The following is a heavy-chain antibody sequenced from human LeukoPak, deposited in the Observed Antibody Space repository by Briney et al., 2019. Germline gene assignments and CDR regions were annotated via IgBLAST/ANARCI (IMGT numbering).Heavy chain of an antibody. V-gene: IGHV3-11*01. Sequence: GGSLRLSCAASGFTFSVYYMSWIRQAPGKGLEWVSYISSSGSTIYYADSVKGRFTISRDNAKNSLYLQMNSLRAEDTAVYYCARELPDDFWSGYYNVFDYWGQGTLVTVSS. D-gene: IGHD3-3*01. CDR2: ISSSGSTI. CDR3: ARELPDDFWSGYYNVFDY. CDR1: GFTFSVYY. J-gene: IGHJ4*02.